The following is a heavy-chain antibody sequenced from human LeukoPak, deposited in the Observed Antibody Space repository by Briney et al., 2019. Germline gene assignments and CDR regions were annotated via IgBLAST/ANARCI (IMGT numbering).Heavy chain of an antibody. V-gene: IGHV3-21*06. Sequence: PGGSLRLSCAASGFTFDDYGMSWVRQAPGKGLEWVSSISSSSSYIYYADSMKGRFTISRDNAKNTLYLQMNSLRAEDTAVYYCARDDYFDHYFDYWGQGTLVTVSS. J-gene: IGHJ4*02. D-gene: IGHD3-22*01. CDR1: GFTFDDYG. CDR3: ARDDYFDHYFDY. CDR2: ISSSSSYI.